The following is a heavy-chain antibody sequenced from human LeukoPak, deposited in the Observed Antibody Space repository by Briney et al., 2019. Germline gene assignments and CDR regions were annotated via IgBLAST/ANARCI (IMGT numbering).Heavy chain of an antibody. Sequence: SVKVPCKASGGTFSSYAISWVRQAPGQGLEWMGGIIPIFGTANYAQKFQGRVTITADESTSTAYMELSSLRSEDTAVYYCARAGYCGGDCYSDYWSQGTLVTVSS. CDR2: IIPIFGTA. CDR3: ARAGYCGGDCYSDY. CDR1: GGTFSSYA. V-gene: IGHV1-69*13. J-gene: IGHJ4*02. D-gene: IGHD2-21*01.